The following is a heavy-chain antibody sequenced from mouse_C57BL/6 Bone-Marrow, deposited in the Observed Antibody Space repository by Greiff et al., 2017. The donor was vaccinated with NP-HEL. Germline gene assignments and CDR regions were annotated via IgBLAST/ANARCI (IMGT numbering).Heavy chain of an antibody. V-gene: IGHV5-4*01. CDR3: ARDLLPDY. J-gene: IGHJ2*01. CDR1: GFTFSSYA. CDR2: ISDGGSYT. Sequence: EVMLVESGGGLVKPGGSLKLSCAASGFTFSSYAMSWVRQTPEKRLEWVATISDGGSYTYYPDNVKGRFTISRDNAKNNLYLQMSHPKSEDTAMYYCARDLLPDYWGQGTTLTVSS.